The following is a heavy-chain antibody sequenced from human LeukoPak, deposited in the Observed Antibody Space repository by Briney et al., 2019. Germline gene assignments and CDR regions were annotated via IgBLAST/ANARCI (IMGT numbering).Heavy chain of an antibody. J-gene: IGHJ4*02. CDR2: INTDGIT. V-gene: IGHV3-74*01. D-gene: IGHD4-11*01. CDR3: VRDSEYSLYS. CDR1: GFTLPTPW. Sequence: GGSLRLSCAASGFTLPTPWMHWLPQARGGGRVWVSRINTDGITSYEDSVKGRFTISKDTAKHKLYFQMNSLRAEDTAVYYCVRDSEYSLYSWGQGSLVTVSS.